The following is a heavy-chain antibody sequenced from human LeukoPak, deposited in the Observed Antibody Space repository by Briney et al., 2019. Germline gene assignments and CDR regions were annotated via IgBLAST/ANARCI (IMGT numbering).Heavy chain of an antibody. D-gene: IGHD6-6*01. V-gene: IGHV3-66*02. CDR3: ARSESSSPRRAFDI. CDR2: MFAGGST. Sequence: GGSLRLSCAASGFTVSSNFMIWVRQAPGQGLEWVSGMFAGGSTYYADSVTGRFTISRDTSKNTLYLQMNSLRPEDTAQYYCARSESSSPRRAFDIWGLGTMVTVSS. CDR1: GFTVSSNF. J-gene: IGHJ3*02.